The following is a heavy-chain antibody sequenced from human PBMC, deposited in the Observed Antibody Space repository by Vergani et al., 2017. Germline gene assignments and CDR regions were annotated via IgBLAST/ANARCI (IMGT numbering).Heavy chain of an antibody. J-gene: IGHJ4*02. V-gene: IGHV3-30*18. CDR3: ANGGMIAARPAFDY. D-gene: IGHD6-6*01. Sequence: QVQLVESGGGVVQPGRSLRLSCAASGFTFSSYGMHWVRQAPGKGLEWVAVISYDGSNKYYADSVKGRFTISRDNSKNTLYLQMNSLRAEDTAAYYCANGGMIAARPAFDYWGQGTLVTVSS. CDR2: ISYDGSNK. CDR1: GFTFSSYG.